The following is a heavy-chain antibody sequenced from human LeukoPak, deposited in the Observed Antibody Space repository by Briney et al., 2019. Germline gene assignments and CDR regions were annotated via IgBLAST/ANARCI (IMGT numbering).Heavy chain of an antibody. CDR3: GRVGVAGGGDYRDV. CDR2: ISSSGSTI. Sequence: PGGSLRLSCAASGFTFSSYEMNWVRQAPGKGLEWVSWISSSGSTINYADSVKGRFTISRDNAKNSLFLQMNGLRAEDTAVYYCGRVGVAGGGDYRDVGGKGPTVTIS. D-gene: IGHD3-16*01. V-gene: IGHV3-48*03. CDR1: GFTFSSYE. J-gene: IGHJ6*03.